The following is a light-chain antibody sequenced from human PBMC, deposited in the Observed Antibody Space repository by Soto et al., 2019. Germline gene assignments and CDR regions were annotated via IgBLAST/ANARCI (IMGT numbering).Light chain of an antibody. CDR3: CSYAGSSTPFYV. CDR2: EVS. V-gene: IGLV2-23*02. Sequence: QSVLTQPASVSGSPGQSITISCTGTSRDVGSYNLVSWYQQHPGKAPKLMIYEVSKRPSGVSNRFSGSKSGNTASLTISGLQAEDEADYYCCSYAGSSTPFYVFGTGTKVTVL. CDR1: SRDVGSYNL. J-gene: IGLJ1*01.